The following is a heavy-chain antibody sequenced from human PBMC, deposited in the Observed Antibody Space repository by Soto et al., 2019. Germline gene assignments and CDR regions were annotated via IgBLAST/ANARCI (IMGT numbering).Heavy chain of an antibody. J-gene: IGHJ6*02. CDR3: ARGLYSIGWSPHYYYYYYVMDV. CDR2: INHSGST. Sequence: SETLSLTCTVSGGSINTYNLFWAWVRQPPGTGLEWIGEINHSGSTNYNPSLKSRVTISVDTSKNQFSLKLTSVTAADTAVYYCARGLYSIGWSPHYYYYYYVMDVWGQGTTVTVSS. V-gene: IGHV4-39*07. CDR1: GGSINTYNLF. D-gene: IGHD6-19*01.